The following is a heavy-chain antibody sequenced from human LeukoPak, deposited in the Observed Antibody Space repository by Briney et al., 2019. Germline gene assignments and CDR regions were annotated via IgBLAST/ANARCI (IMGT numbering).Heavy chain of an antibody. J-gene: IGHJ4*02. Sequence: GGSLRLSCAASGFTFSSYAMSWVRQAPGKGLEWVSAISGSGGSTYYADSVKGRFTISRDNAKNSVYLQLNSLRVEDTAVYYCKSGGAAPGSFDNWGQGTLVTVSP. CDR3: KSGGAAPGSFDN. CDR2: ISGSGGST. D-gene: IGHD1-1*01. V-gene: IGHV3-23*01. CDR1: GFTFSSYA.